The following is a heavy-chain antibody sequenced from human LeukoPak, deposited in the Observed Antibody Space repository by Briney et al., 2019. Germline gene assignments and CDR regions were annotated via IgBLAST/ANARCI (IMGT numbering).Heavy chain of an antibody. CDR2: ISYDGSNK. V-gene: IGHV3-30*04. Sequence: PGGSLRLSCAASGFTFSSYAMHWVRQAPGKGLEWVAVISYDGSNKYYVDSVKGRFTISRDNSKNTLYLQMNGLRAEDTAVYYCARDPSGGNYFDYWGQGTLVTVSS. CDR3: ARDPSGGNYFDY. J-gene: IGHJ4*02. D-gene: IGHD3-10*01. CDR1: GFTFSSYA.